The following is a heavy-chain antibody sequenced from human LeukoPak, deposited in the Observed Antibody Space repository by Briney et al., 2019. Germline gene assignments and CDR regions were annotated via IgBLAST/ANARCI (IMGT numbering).Heavy chain of an antibody. J-gene: IGHJ5*02. V-gene: IGHV3-11*05. CDR3: AKEIRWQNWFDP. D-gene: IGHD4-23*01. CDR1: GFTFSDYY. CDR2: ITSSSSYT. Sequence: KPGGSLRLSCAASGFTFSDYYMSWIRQAPGKGLEWVSYITSSSSYTNYADSVKGRFTISRDNSKNTLYLQMNSLRAEDTAVYYCAKEIRWQNWFDPWGQGTLVTVSS.